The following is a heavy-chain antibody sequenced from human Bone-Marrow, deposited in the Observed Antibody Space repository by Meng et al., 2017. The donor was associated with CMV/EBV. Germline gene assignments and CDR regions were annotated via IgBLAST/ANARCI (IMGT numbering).Heavy chain of an antibody. V-gene: IGHV6-1*01. Sequence: SQTLSLTCAISGDSVSSNSAAWNWIRQFPSRGLEWLGRTYYRSKWYNDYAVSVKSRITINPDTSKNQFSLQLNSVTPEDTAVYYCARTSIAARPRAFDIWGQGTMVTVSS. D-gene: IGHD6-6*01. CDR3: ARTSIAARPRAFDI. CDR2: TYYRSKWYN. J-gene: IGHJ3*02. CDR1: GDSVSSNSAA.